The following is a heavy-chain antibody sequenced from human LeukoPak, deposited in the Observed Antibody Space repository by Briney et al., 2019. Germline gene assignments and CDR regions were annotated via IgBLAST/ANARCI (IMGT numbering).Heavy chain of an antibody. J-gene: IGHJ3*02. CDR1: GFSFSSYG. CDR3: ARDGGSYPGSYAFDI. V-gene: IGHV3-23*01. CDR2: ISVSATAT. Sequence: PGGSLRLSCAASGFSFSSYGMAWVRQAPGQGLEWVAVISVSATATNYAASVKGRFTISRDDSKNTLYLQMNSLRVEDTAVYYCARDGGSYPGSYAFDIWGQGTMVTVSS. D-gene: IGHD1-26*01.